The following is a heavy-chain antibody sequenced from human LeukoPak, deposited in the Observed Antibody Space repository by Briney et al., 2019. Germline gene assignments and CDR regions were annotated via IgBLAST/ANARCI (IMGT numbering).Heavy chain of an antibody. Sequence: SETLSLTCTVSGYSISSGYYWGWIRQPPGKGLEWIGSIYHSGSTYYNPSLKSRVTISVDTSKNQFSLKLSSVTAADTAVYYCAREGDGTGEGAFDIWGQGTMVTVSS. CDR1: GYSISSGYY. CDR3: AREGDGTGEGAFDI. CDR2: IYHSGST. J-gene: IGHJ3*02. D-gene: IGHD1-14*01. V-gene: IGHV4-38-2*02.